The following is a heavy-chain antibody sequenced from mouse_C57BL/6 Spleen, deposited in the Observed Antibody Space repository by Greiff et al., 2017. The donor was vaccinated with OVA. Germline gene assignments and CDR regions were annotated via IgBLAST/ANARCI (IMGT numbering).Heavy chain of an antibody. Sequence: EVQLQQSGPELVKPGASVKISCKASGYSFTGYYMNWVKQSPEKSLEWIGEINPSTGGTTYNQKFKAKATLTVDKSSSTAYMQLKSLTAEDSAVYYCARELGPAWFAYWGQGTLVTVSA. CDR2: INPSTGGT. J-gene: IGHJ3*01. D-gene: IGHD4-1*01. CDR1: GYSFTGYY. V-gene: IGHV1-42*01. CDR3: ARELGPAWFAY.